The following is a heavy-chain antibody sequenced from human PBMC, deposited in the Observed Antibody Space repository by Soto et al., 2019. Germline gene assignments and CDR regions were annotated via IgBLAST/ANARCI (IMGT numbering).Heavy chain of an antibody. D-gene: IGHD6-13*01. J-gene: IGHJ4*02. CDR3: AKDQGSSWYEIDY. CDR1: GLTCSNYA. V-gene: IGHV3-23*01. Sequence: VGSLRLSCAASGLTCSNYAVSWVRQAPGKGLEWVSTISGGGGSTYYADSVKGRFTISRDNSKNTLYLQMNSLRAEDTAVYYCAKDQGSSWYEIDYWGQGTLVTVSS. CDR2: ISGGGGST.